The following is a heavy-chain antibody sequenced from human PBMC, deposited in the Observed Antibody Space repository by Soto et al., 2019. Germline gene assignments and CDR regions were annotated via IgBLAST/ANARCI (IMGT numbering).Heavy chain of an antibody. D-gene: IGHD4-17*01. CDR3: ARVNDYGGNYFDD. CDR1: GFTVSRSY. CDR2: IYSGGTT. J-gene: IGHJ4*02. V-gene: IGHV3-53*02. Sequence: EVQLVETGGGLIQPGGSLRLSCAASGFTVSRSYMSWVRQAPGKGLEWVSVIYSGGTTYYADSVKGRFTISRDKSKNTLFLQMNSLRAEDTALYYCARVNDYGGNYFDDWGQGTRVTVSS.